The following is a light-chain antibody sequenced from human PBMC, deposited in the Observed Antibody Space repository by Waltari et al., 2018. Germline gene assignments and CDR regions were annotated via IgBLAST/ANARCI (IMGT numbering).Light chain of an antibody. J-gene: IGKJ1*01. Sequence: IQMTQSPSSVSASVGDRVSISCRASLGITRWLAWYQQQPGKAPGLLIYGASNLQSGAPSRFSGSGSGTDFTLTISGLQPEDFGTYYCQQTEGFPWTFGQGTKVEV. CDR2: GAS. CDR3: QQTEGFPWT. CDR1: LGITRW. V-gene: IGKV1-12*01.